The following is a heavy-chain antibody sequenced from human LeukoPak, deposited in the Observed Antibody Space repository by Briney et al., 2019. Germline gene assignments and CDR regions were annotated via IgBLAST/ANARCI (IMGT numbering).Heavy chain of an antibody. CDR3: TRQPGDYGGNYVGDFDY. V-gene: IGHV3-73*01. J-gene: IGHJ4*02. D-gene: IGHD4-23*01. CDR1: GFTFSGSA. Sequence: GALRLSCAASGFTFSGSAMHWVRQASGKGLEWVGRIRSKANSYATAYAASVKGRFTISRDDSKNTAYLQMNSLKTEDTAVYYCTRQPGDYGGNYVGDFDYWGQGTLVTVSS. CDR2: IRSKANSYAT.